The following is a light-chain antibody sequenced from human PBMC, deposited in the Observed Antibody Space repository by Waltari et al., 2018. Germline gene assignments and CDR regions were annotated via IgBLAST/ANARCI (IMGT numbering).Light chain of an antibody. CDR1: NSAVGDYNL. CDR2: EVI. CDR3: CSYAGSGTYV. V-gene: IGLV2-23*02. Sequence: QSALTQPASVSGTPGQSITLSCTGTNSAVGDYNLVSWYQHHPGAAPKLMICEVITRPSGVSNRCSGSKSGNTASLTISGLQAEDEADYYCCSYAGSGTYVFGTGTKVTVL. J-gene: IGLJ1*01.